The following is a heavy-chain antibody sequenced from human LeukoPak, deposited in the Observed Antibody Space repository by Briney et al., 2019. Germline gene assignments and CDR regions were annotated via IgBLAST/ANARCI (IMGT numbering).Heavy chain of an antibody. D-gene: IGHD3-10*01. CDR2: ISGSGGST. J-gene: IGHJ3*02. CDR3: AKTYGSGSYYVYSGAFDI. Sequence: GGSLRLSCAASGFTFSSYAMSWVRQAPGKGLEGVSAISGSGGSTYYADSVKGRFTISRDNSKNTLYLQMNSLRAEDTAVYYCAKTYGSGSYYVYSGAFDIWGQGTMVTVSS. CDR1: GFTFSSYA. V-gene: IGHV3-23*01.